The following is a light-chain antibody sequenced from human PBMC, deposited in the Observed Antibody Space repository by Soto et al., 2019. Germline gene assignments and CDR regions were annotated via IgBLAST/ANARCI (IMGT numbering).Light chain of an antibody. CDR2: SAF. CDR1: RNIANY. V-gene: IGKV1-39*01. CDR3: QQSYTVPWT. Sequence: DIQMTQSPSSLSASVGDRVTITCRASRNIANYLNWYHQRPGNAPRLLISSAFSLQSGVPSRFSGSGSGTDFTLTISSLQAEDFATYYCQQSYTVPWTFGQGTKVEI. J-gene: IGKJ1*01.